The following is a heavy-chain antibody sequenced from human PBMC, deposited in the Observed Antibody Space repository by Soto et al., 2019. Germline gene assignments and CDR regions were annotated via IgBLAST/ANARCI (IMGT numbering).Heavy chain of an antibody. J-gene: IGHJ3*02. Sequence: PSETLSLTCTVSGGSISGYYWSWIRQPPGKGLEWIGFIYYSGSTNYNPSLKSRVTISVDTSKNQFSLKLSSVTAADTAVYYCARWRYAFDIWGQGTMVTVSS. CDR1: GGSISGYY. CDR3: ARWRYAFDI. CDR2: IYYSGST. V-gene: IGHV4-59*08.